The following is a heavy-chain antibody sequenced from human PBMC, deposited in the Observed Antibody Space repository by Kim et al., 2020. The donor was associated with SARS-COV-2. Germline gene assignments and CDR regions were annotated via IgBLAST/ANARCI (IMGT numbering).Heavy chain of an antibody. Sequence: YAVSGKSRITSNPDTSKNQFSLQLNSVTPEDTAVYYCARGKSPAVGDFDYWGQGTLVTVSS. J-gene: IGHJ4*02. D-gene: IGHD2-15*01. V-gene: IGHV6-1*01. CDR3: ARGKSPAVGDFDY.